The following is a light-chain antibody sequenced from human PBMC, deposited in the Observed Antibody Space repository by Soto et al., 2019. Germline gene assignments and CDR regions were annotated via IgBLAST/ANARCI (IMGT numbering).Light chain of an antibody. CDR3: CSYAGSNDFV. CDR1: SSDVGIYNL. Sequence: QSALTQPASVSGSPGQPITISCTGTSSDVGIYNLVSWYQHFPGKAPKLMIYEVNKRPSGVSNRFSGSKSGSTASLTISGLQADDEADYYCCSYAGSNDFVFGTGTKVTVL. V-gene: IGLV2-23*02. CDR2: EVN. J-gene: IGLJ1*01.